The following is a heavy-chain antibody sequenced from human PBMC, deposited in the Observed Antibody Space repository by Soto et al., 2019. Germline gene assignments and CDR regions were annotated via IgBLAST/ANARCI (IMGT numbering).Heavy chain of an antibody. D-gene: IGHD1-26*01. J-gene: IGHJ4*01. CDR1: GFPFSNAW. Sequence: GGSLRLSCAASGFPFSNAWINWVRQVPGKGLEWVGRVKSKTDGGSSDYAAPVKGRFAVSRDDSKNIVYLQMNSLKIEDTGVYYCTTDSRTTLPEIRFDYWGHGTQVNVSS. CDR3: TTDSRTTLPEIRFDY. V-gene: IGHV3-15*07. CDR2: VKSKTDGGSS.